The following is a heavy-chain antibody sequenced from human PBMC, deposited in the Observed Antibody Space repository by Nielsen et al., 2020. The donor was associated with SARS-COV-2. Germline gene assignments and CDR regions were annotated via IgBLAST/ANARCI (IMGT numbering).Heavy chain of an antibody. CDR2: VYHSGSV. Sequence: SETLSLTCSVSGGSITNYYWSWIRQPPGKGLEWIGYVYHSGSVTYSPSLKSRVTMSVDTSKNQFSLKLRSVTATDTAIYFCARTFGKNALDHWGRGTLVTVSS. D-gene: IGHD3-10*01. J-gene: IGHJ4*02. CDR3: ARTFGKNALDH. V-gene: IGHV4-59*08. CDR1: GGSITNYY.